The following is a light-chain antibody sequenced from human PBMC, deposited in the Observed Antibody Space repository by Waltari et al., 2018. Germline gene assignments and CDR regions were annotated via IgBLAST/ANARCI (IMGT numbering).Light chain of an antibody. Sequence: QSALTQPRSVSGSPGQSVTISCTGTSSDVGGYNYVSWYPQHPGKAPKLIIYDFTKRPSGVPDRCSCSKSGNTDSLTISGLQAEDEADYYCCSYGGSYSFVVFGGGTKLTVL. CDR1: SSDVGGYNY. V-gene: IGLV2-11*01. CDR3: CSYGGSYSFVV. J-gene: IGLJ2*01. CDR2: DFT.